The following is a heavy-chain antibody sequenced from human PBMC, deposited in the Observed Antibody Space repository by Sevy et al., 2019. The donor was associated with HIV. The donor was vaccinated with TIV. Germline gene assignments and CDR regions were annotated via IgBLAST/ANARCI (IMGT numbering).Heavy chain of an antibody. J-gene: IGHJ3*02. CDR1: GFSFDTSGVG. CDR3: VHGRGYCSGGTCRYGDAFDI. CDR2: IYWNDDD. V-gene: IGHV2-5*01. Sequence: SGPTLVKPTQTLTLTCTFSGFSFDTSGVGVAWIRQPPGKALEWLALIYWNDDDRYSPSLKSRLTIPKDTSKNQGVLTWTNMDPVDTATYFCVHGRGYCSGGTCRYGDAFDIWGQGTMVTVSS. D-gene: IGHD2-15*01.